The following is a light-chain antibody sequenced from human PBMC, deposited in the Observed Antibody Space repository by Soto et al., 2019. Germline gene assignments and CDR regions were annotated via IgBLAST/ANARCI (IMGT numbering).Light chain of an antibody. CDR3: QQYGSSREQYT. CDR1: QSVSSSY. J-gene: IGKJ2*01. CDR2: VAS. Sequence: EIVLTQSPGTLSLSPGERATLSCRASQSVSSSYLAWYQQKPGQAPRLLIYVASSRANGIPDRFSGSGSGTDFTLTISRLEPEDFAVYYCQQYGSSREQYTFGQGTKLEIK. V-gene: IGKV3-20*01.